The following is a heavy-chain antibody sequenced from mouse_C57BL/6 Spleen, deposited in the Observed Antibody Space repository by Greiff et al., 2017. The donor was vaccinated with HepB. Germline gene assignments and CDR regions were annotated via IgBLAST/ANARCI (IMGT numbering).Heavy chain of an antibody. CDR3: GGGVTTRGAMDY. J-gene: IGHJ4*01. D-gene: IGHD2-2*01. Sequence: VQLQQSGAELVRPGTSVKMSCKASGYAFTNYLIEWVKQRPGQGLEWIGVINPGSGGTNYNEKVKGKATLTADKSSSTAYMQLSSLTSEDSAVYFGGGGVTTRGAMDYWGQGTSVTVSS. V-gene: IGHV1-54*01. CDR2: INPGSGGT. CDR1: GYAFTNYL.